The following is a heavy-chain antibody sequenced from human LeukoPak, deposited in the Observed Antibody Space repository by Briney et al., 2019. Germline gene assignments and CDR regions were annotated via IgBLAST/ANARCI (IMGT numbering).Heavy chain of an antibody. CDR2: ISGSGGST. V-gene: IGHV3-23*01. CDR1: GFTFSSYA. CDR3: ARTYYYDSATSGPFDY. J-gene: IGHJ4*02. D-gene: IGHD3-22*01. Sequence: GGSLRLSCAASGFTFSSYAMSWVRQAPGKGLEWVSAISGSGGSTYYADSVKGRFAISRDNSKNTLYLQMNSLRAEDTAVYYCARTYYYDSATSGPFDYWGQGTLVTVSS.